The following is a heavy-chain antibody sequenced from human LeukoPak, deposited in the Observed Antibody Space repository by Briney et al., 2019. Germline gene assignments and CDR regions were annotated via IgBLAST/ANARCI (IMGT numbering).Heavy chain of an antibody. Sequence: GGSLRLSCAASGFTFSGFGMHWVRQVPDKGLAWVAFIQYHGSNKYYADSVKGRFTISRDNAKNTLYLQMNSLRVEDTALYYCARETREAGSGDHQTDAFDIWGQGTMVSVSS. CDR3: ARETREAGSGDHQTDAFDI. V-gene: IGHV3-30*02. D-gene: IGHD2-15*01. CDR1: GFTFSGFG. J-gene: IGHJ3*02. CDR2: IQYHGSNK.